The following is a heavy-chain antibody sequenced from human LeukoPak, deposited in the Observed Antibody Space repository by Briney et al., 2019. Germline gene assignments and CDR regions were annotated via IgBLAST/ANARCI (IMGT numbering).Heavy chain of an antibody. CDR1: GGSISSGGHS. D-gene: IGHD3-16*01. Sequence: SETLSLTCAVSGGSISSGGHSWSWIRQPPGKGLEWIGYIYQSGSTYYNPSLESRVTISLDRSKNQFSLKLSSVTAADTAVYYCVRGSLGDYDDYWGQGTLVTVSS. V-gene: IGHV4-30-2*01. CDR3: VRGSLGDYDDY. CDR2: IYQSGST. J-gene: IGHJ4*02.